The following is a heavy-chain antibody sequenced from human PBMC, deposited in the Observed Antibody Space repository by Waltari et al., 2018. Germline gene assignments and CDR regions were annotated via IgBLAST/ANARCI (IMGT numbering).Heavy chain of an antibody. D-gene: IGHD1-26*01. V-gene: IGHV3-23*01. CDR2: IRGSGGST. Sequence: EVQLLESGGGLVQPGGSLRLSCAASGFTFSSYAMSWVRQAPGKGLEWVSAIRGSGGSTDYADSVKGRFTISRDKSKNTLYLQMNSLRAEDTAVYYCAKDQMGATPTFDYWGQGTLVTVSS. CDR1: GFTFSSYA. CDR3: AKDQMGATPTFDY. J-gene: IGHJ4*02.